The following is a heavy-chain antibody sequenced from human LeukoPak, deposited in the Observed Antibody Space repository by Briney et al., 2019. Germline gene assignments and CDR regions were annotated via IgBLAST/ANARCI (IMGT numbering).Heavy chain of an antibody. Sequence: SVKVSCKASGGTFSSYAISWVRQAPGQGLEWMGGIIPIFGTANYAQKFQGRVTITADESTSTAYMELSSLRSEDTAVYYCARDRRGLDYYDSSGYENDAFDIWGQGTTVTVSS. J-gene: IGHJ3*02. D-gene: IGHD3-22*01. V-gene: IGHV1-69*13. CDR1: GGTFSSYA. CDR2: IIPIFGTA. CDR3: ARDRRGLDYYDSSGYENDAFDI.